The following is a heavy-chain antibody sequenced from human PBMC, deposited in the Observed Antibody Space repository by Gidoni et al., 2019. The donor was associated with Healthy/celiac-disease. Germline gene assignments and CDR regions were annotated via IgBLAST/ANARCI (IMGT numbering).Heavy chain of an antibody. CDR1: GYSIGSGYY. CDR3: ARDGEIAAAATENFDY. CDR2: IYHSGST. J-gene: IGHJ4*02. V-gene: IGHV4-38-2*02. D-gene: IGHD6-13*01. Sequence: ESRPGLVNPSETLSLTYTVSGYSIGSGYYWGWIRQPPGKGLEWIGSIYHSGSTYYNPSLKSRVTISVDTSKNQFSLKLSSVTAADTAVYYCARDGEIAAAATENFDYWGQGTLVTVSS.